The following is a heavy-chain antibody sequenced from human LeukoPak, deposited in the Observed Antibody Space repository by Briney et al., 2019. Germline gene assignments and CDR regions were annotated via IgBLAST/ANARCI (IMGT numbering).Heavy chain of an antibody. Sequence: GGSLRLSCAASGFTFSSYEMNWVRQAPGKGLVWVSYISSSGSTIYYADSVKGRFTISRDNAKNSLYLQMNSLRAEDTAVYYCARDRPTVTTDFDYWGQGTLVTVSS. CDR1: GFTFSSYE. D-gene: IGHD4-17*01. J-gene: IGHJ4*02. CDR2: ISSSGSTI. V-gene: IGHV3-48*03. CDR3: ARDRPTVTTDFDY.